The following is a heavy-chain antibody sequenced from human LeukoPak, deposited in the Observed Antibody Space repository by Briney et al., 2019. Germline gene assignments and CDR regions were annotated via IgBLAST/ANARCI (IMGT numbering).Heavy chain of an antibody. V-gene: IGHV1-69*13. CDR3: ARNFNDGSGWFN. CDR2: IIPIFGTA. Sequence: GASVKVSCKASGGTFSSYAISWVRQAPGQGLEWMGGIIPIFGTANYARKFQGRVTITADESTSTAYMELSSLRSEDTAVYYCARNFNDGSGWFNWGQGTLVTVSS. D-gene: IGHD6-19*01. CDR1: GGTFSSYA. J-gene: IGHJ4*02.